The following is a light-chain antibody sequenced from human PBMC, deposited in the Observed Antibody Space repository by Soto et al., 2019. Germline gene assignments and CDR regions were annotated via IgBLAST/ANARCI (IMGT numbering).Light chain of an antibody. CDR3: MQGTHWPPIT. V-gene: IGKV2-30*01. CDR2: KVS. CDR1: QSLVYSDGNTY. J-gene: IGKJ5*01. Sequence: DVVMTQSPLSLPVTLGQPASISCRSSQSLVYSDGNTYLNWFQQRPGQSPRRLIYKVSNRDSVVPDRFSGSGSGTDLTLKISRVEAEDVGVYYCMQGTHWPPITFGQGTRLEIK.